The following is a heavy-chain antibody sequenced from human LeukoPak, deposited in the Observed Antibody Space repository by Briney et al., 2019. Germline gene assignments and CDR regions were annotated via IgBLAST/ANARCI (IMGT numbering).Heavy chain of an antibody. CDR3: AKDDSSGYYYLYYFDY. CDR1: GFTFSSYA. J-gene: IGHJ4*02. Sequence: GGSLRLSCAASGFTFSSYAMSWVRQAPGKGLEWVSAISGSGGSTYYADSVKGRFTISRDSSKNTLYLQMNSLRAEDTAVYYCAKDDSSGYYYLYYFDYWGQGTLVTVSS. V-gene: IGHV3-23*01. D-gene: IGHD3-22*01. CDR2: ISGSGGST.